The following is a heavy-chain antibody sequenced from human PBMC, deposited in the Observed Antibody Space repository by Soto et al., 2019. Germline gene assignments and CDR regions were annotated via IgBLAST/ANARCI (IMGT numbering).Heavy chain of an antibody. CDR3: ARDGRYCSGGSCYRFDP. V-gene: IGHV4-31*03. Sequence: SETLSLTCTVSGGPFSRGGYYWSWIRQHPGKGLECIGYIFYTGSTYYNPTLKSRVTMSVDTSKSQFSLKLSSLTAADTAVYYCARDGRYCSGGSCYRFDPWGQGTLVTVSS. D-gene: IGHD2-15*01. CDR2: IFYTGST. J-gene: IGHJ5*02. CDR1: GGPFSRGGYY.